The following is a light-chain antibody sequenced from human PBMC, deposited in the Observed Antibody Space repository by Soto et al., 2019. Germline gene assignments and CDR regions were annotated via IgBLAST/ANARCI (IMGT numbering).Light chain of an antibody. CDR2: GNS. J-gene: IGLJ1*01. V-gene: IGLV1-40*01. CDR3: QSYDSSLSGVV. Sequence: QSVLTQPPSVSGAPGQRVTISCTGSSSNIGAGYDVHWYQQLPRTAPKLLIFGNSNRPSGVPDRFSGSRSGTSASLAITGLQAEDEADYYCQSYDSSLSGVVFGAGTKLTVL. CDR1: SSNIGAGYD.